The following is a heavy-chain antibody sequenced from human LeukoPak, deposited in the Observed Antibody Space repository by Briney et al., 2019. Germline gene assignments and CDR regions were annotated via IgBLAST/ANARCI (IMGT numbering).Heavy chain of an antibody. CDR1: GFTFTDEY. D-gene: IGHD4-17*01. CDR3: ARGDGDYVGNDY. CDR2: FNPNTGGT. J-gene: IGHJ4*01. Sequence: GASVKVSCKSSGFTFTDEYIHWVRQAPGQGFEWMGWFNPNTGGTHYAQNFQGRVTMTRDTSISTAYMAFSRLKSDDTAVYFCARGDGDYVGNDYWGHGTLVTVSS. V-gene: IGHV1-2*02.